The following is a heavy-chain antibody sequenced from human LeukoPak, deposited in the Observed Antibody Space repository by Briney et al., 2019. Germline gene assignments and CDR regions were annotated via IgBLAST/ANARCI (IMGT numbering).Heavy chain of an antibody. D-gene: IGHD1-26*01. J-gene: IGHJ4*02. CDR1: GYSFTSYW. CDR2: IYPGVSDT. V-gene: IGHV5-51*01. Sequence: GESLKISCKGSGYSFTSYWIGWVRQMPGKGLEWMGIIYPGVSDTRYSPSFQGQVTISADKSISIAYLQWSSLKASDTAMYYCASTPRYSGSYGSSFDYWGQGTLVTVSS. CDR3: ASTPRYSGSYGSSFDY.